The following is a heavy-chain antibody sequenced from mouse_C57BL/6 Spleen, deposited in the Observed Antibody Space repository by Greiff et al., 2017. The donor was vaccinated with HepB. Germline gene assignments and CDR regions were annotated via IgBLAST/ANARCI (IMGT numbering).Heavy chain of an antibody. CDR2: INPSSGYT. CDR3: ARARGIDYGNCTPAWFAY. J-gene: IGHJ3*01. CDR1: GYTFTSYT. Sequence: VQLQQPGAELARPGASVKMSCKASGYTFTSYTMHWVKQRPGQGLEWIGYINPSSGYTKYNQKFKDKATLTADKSSSTAYMQLSSLTSEDSAVYYCARARGIDYGNCTPAWFAYWGQGTLVTVSA. V-gene: IGHV1-4*01. D-gene: IGHD2-1*01.